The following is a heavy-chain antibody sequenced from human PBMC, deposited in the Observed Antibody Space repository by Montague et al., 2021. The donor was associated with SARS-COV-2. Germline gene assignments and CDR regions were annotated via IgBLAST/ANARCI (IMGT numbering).Heavy chain of an antibody. Sequence: SETLSLTCTVSGGSISSYYWSWIRQPPGKGLEWIGYIYYGGSTNYNPSXKSRVTISVDTSKNQFSLKLSSVTAADTAVYYCARVFPRWLQFDPYFDYWGQGTLVTVSS. J-gene: IGHJ4*02. CDR1: GGSISSYY. V-gene: IGHV4-59*01. CDR2: IYYGGST. CDR3: ARVFPRWLQFDPYFDY. D-gene: IGHD5-24*01.